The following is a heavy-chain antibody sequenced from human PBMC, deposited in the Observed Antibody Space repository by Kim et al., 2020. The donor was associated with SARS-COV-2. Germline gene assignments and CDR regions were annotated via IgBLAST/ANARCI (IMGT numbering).Heavy chain of an antibody. J-gene: IGHJ4*02. CDR2: IYYSGST. CDR3: ARAPGLGTMIVVVTHFDY. V-gene: IGHV4-31*03. Sequence: SETLSLTCTVSGGSMSSGGYYWSWIRQHPGKGLEWIGYIYYSGSTYYNPSLKSRVTISVDTSKNQLSLKLSSVTAADTAVYYCARAPGLGTMIVVVTHFDYWGQGTLVTVSS. CDR1: GGSMSSGGYY. D-gene: IGHD3-22*01.